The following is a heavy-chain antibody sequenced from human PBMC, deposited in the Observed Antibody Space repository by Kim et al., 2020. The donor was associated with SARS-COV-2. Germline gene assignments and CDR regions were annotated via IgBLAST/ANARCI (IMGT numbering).Heavy chain of an antibody. D-gene: IGHD3-16*02. CDR2: INHSGST. Sequence: SETLSLTCAVYGGSFSGYYWSWIRQPPGKGLEWIGEINHSGSTNYNPSLKSRVTISVDTSKNQFSLKLSSVTAADTAVYYCARGFWGSYRYRLTSWFDPWGQGTLVTVSS. CDR1: GGSFSGYY. CDR3: ARGFWGSYRYRLTSWFDP. J-gene: IGHJ5*02. V-gene: IGHV4-34*01.